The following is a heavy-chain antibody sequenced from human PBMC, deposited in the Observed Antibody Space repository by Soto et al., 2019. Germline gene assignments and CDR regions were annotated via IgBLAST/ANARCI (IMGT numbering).Heavy chain of an antibody. CDR2: INPSGGST. J-gene: IGHJ4*02. D-gene: IGHD1-1*01. Sequence: ASVKVSCKASGYTFTSYYIQWVRQAPGQGLEWMGIINPSGGSTIYAQKFQGRVTMTRDTSTSTVYMELSSLRSEDTAIYYCSRGYPPRDQLGNLPGAFWGQGTLVTVSS. CDR3: SRGYPPRDQLGNLPGAF. V-gene: IGHV1-46*03. CDR1: GYTFTSYY.